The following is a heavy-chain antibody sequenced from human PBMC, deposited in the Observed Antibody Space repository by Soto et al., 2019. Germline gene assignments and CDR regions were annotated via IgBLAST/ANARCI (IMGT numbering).Heavy chain of an antibody. CDR3: AREYSSSWFNWFDP. CDR2: IIPIFGTA. Sequence: SVKVSCKASGGTFSSYAISWVRQAPGQGLEWMGGIIPIFGTANYAQKFQGRVTITADKSTSTAYMELSSLRSEDTAVYYCAREYSSSWFNWFDPWGQGXLVTVSS. J-gene: IGHJ5*02. V-gene: IGHV1-69*06. CDR1: GGTFSSYA. D-gene: IGHD6-13*01.